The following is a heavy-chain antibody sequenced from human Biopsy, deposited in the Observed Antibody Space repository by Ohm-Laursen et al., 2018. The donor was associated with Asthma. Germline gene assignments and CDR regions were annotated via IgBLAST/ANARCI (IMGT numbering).Heavy chain of an antibody. Sequence: GASVTAACKISGYSLTDLSMHWVRQAPGQGLEWLGGHDHEEGGTVNARRFQGRVTTTEDTSTDTAYMELSSLSSDDTAVYYCASDFPKDYVRYNFQFWGQGTLVTVSS. CDR3: ASDFPKDYVRYNFQF. J-gene: IGHJ4*02. CDR2: HDHEEGGT. D-gene: IGHD4-17*01. CDR1: GYSLTDLS. V-gene: IGHV1-24*01.